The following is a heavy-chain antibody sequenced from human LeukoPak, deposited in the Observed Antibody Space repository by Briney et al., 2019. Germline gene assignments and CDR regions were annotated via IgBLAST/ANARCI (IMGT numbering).Heavy chain of an antibody. Sequence: ASVTVSCTASGYTFTAYYMHWVRQAPGQGLEWMGCINPNSGGTDYAHKFQGRVTITRDTSISTAYMELTRLTSDDTAVYYCARTQNIFGVIIKDYWGQGALVTVSS. V-gene: IGHV1-2*07. D-gene: IGHD3-3*01. CDR1: GYTFTAYY. CDR2: INPNSGGT. J-gene: IGHJ4*02. CDR3: ARTQNIFGVIIKDY.